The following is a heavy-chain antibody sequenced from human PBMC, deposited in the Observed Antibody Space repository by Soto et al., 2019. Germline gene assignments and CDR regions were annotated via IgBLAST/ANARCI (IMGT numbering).Heavy chain of an antibody. D-gene: IGHD2-2*01. CDR2: IIPIFGTA. CDR1: GGTFSSYA. CDR3: ARDPPSPCSSTSCYYYGMDV. Sequence: GASVKVSCKASGGTFSSYAISWVRQAPGQGLEWMGGIIPIFGTANYAQKFQGRVTITADESTSTAYMELSSLRSEDTAVYYCARDPPSPCSSTSCYYYGMDVWGQGTTVTVSS. V-gene: IGHV1-69*13. J-gene: IGHJ6*02.